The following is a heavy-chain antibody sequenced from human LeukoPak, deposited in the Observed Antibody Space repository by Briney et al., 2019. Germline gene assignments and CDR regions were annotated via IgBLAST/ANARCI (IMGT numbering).Heavy chain of an antibody. CDR3: ARGAPGRSRIAAAGRLFDY. V-gene: IGHV3-21*01. J-gene: IGHJ4*02. CDR1: GFTFSSYS. CDR2: ISSSSSYI. D-gene: IGHD6-13*01. Sequence: GGSLRLSCAASGFTFSSYSMNWVRQAPGKGLEWVSSISSSSSYIYYADSVKGRFTISRDNAKNSLYLQMNSLRAEDTAVYYCARGAPGRSRIAAAGRLFDYWGQGTLVTVSS.